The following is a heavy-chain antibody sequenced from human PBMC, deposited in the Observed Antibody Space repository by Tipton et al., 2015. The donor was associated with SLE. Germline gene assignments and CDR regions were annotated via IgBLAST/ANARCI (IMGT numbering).Heavy chain of an antibody. CDR3: ARDKNGDYYDY. D-gene: IGHD4-17*01. CDR1: GDSISSYY. V-gene: IGHV4-59*12. CDR2: IYDIGGT. Sequence: TLSLTCTVSGDSISSYYWSWIRQPPGKGLEWIGYIYDIGGTNYNPSLMGRLSMSMDTSKNQFFLKLSSVTAADTAVYYCARDKNGDYYDYWGQGTLVTVSS. J-gene: IGHJ4*02.